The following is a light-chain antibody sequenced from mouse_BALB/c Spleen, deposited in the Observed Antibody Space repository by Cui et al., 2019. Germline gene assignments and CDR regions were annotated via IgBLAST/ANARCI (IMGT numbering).Light chain of an antibody. CDR2: YTS. CDR3: QQYSKIPWT. CDR1: EDISTY. Sequence: DIQMTQTTSFLSASLGDRVTISRRASEDISTYLNWYQQKQGGTLRLLIYYTSGLEDGVPSRFSGSGSGADYSLNISNLEPEDIATYYCQQYSKIPWTFGGGTKLEIK. J-gene: IGKJ1*01. V-gene: IGKV10-95*01.